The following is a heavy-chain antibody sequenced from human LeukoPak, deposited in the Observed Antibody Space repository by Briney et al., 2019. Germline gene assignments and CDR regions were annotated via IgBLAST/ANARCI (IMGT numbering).Heavy chain of an antibody. D-gene: IGHD3-22*01. CDR3: ARYSSGYTYYFDN. CDR2: ISYSGGT. J-gene: IGHJ4*02. CDR1: GDSITSYY. V-gene: IGHV4-59*01. Sequence: PSETLSLTCTVSGDSITSYYWSWIRQPPGKGLECIGYISYSGGTTYNPSLKSRVTISVDTSNNQFSLKLTSVTAADTAVYYCARYSSGYTYYFDNWGQGTLVTVSS.